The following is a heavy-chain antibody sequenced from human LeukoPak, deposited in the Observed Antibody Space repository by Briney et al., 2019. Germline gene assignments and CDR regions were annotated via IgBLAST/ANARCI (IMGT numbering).Heavy chain of an antibody. CDR3: ARDMPRGYSYGSSLHFDY. Sequence: ASVKVSCKASGYTFTGYYMHWVRQAPGQGLEWMGWINPNSGGTNYAQKFQGRVTMTRDTSIGTAYMELSRLRSDDTAVYYCARDMPRGYSYGSSLHFDYWGQGTLVTVSS. D-gene: IGHD5-18*01. CDR2: INPNSGGT. CDR1: GYTFTGYY. J-gene: IGHJ4*02. V-gene: IGHV1-2*02.